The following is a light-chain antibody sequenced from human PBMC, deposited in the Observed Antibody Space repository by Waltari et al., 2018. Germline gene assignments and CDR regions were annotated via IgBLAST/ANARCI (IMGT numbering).Light chain of an antibody. Sequence: DILMTQSPAALSVSPGERATFPCRASQSISSNLAWYQQKPGQAPRLLIFDASTRATGVPARFRGSGSGTEFTLTISSLQSEDSAIYYCQQYNRWPPLTFGGGTKVEIK. CDR3: QQYNRWPPLT. CDR1: QSISSN. J-gene: IGKJ4*01. CDR2: DAS. V-gene: IGKV3-15*01.